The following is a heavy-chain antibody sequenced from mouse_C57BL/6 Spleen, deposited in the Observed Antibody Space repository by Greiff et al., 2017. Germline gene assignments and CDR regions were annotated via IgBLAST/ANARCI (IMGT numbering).Heavy chain of an antibody. CDR3: ARSGDSKDY. CDR1: GYTFTHYY. J-gene: IGHJ4*01. Sequence: QVQLKQSGAELVRPGASVKLSCKASGYTFTHYYINWVKQRPGQGLEWIARIYHGSGNTYYNEEFKGKDTLTAEKSSSASYMQRSSLTSEDSAVYCCARSGDSKDYWGQGTSGTVSS. V-gene: IGHV1-76*01. CDR2: IYHGSGNT.